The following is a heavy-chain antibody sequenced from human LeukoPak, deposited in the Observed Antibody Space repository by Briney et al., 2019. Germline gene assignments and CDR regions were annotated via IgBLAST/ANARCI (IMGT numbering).Heavy chain of an antibody. V-gene: IGHV3-74*01. J-gene: IGHJ4*02. CDR3: ARVVGATRGVIDY. Sequence: GGSLRLSCAASGFTFSSYWMHWVRQAPGKGLEWVSRINSDGSSTSYADPVKGRFTISRDNAKNTLYLQMSSLRAEDTAVYYCARVVGATRGVIDYWGQGTLVTVSS. CDR2: INSDGSST. CDR1: GFTFSSYW. D-gene: IGHD1-26*01.